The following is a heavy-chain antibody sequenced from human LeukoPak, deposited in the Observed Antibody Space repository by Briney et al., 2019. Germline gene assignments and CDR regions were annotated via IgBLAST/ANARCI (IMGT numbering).Heavy chain of an antibody. CDR2: INPNSGGT. J-gene: IGHJ4*02. Sequence: WASVKVSCKASGYTFTGYYMHWVRQAPGQGLEWMGWINPNSGGTNYAQKFQGRFTMTRDTSISTAYMELSRLRSDDTAVYYCGRVPVWFGEFNDYWGQGTLVTVSS. V-gene: IGHV1-2*02. D-gene: IGHD3-10*01. CDR3: GRVPVWFGEFNDY. CDR1: GYTFTGYY.